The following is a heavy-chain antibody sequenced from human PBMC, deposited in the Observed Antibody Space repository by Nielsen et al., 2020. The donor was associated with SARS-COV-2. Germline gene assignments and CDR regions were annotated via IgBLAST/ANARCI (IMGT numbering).Heavy chain of an antibody. CDR2: INADGSVK. Sequence: GGSLRLSCAASGLSFSRYSMSWVRQAPGKGLEWVANINADGSVKYYVDSVKGRFTISRDSAKNSLYLQMNSLRAEDTGVYYCARDAGDPMATILFDYWGQGTLVTVSS. J-gene: IGHJ4*02. CDR3: ARDAGDPMATILFDY. V-gene: IGHV3-7*01. D-gene: IGHD5-24*01. CDR1: GLSFSRYS.